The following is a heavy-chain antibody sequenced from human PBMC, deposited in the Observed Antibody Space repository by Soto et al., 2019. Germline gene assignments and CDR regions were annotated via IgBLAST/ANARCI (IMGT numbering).Heavy chain of an antibody. CDR2: VSYDGSNQ. V-gene: IGHV3-30-3*01. CDR1: GFIFNRFA. J-gene: IGHJ6*02. Sequence: QVQLVESGGGVVQPGRSLRLSCAGSGFIFNRFAMHWVRQAPGRGLQWVAVVSYDGSNQYYADSVKGRFSISKDNSREMLFLQMSSLRSEDTGLYFCARDTGHGLDVLGQGTTVTDSS. CDR3: ARDTGHGLDV. D-gene: IGHD4-17*01.